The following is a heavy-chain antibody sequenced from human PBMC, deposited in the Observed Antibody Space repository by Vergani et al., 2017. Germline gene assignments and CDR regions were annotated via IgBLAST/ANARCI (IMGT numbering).Heavy chain of an antibody. CDR3: ARIVEWVVATKDAFDI. D-gene: IGHD5-12*01. V-gene: IGHV1-69*02. CDR1: GGTFSSYT. CDR2: IIPILGIA. J-gene: IGHJ3*02. Sequence: QVQLVQSGAEVKKPGSSVKVSCKASGGTFSSYTISWVRQAPGQGLEWMGRIIPILGIANYAQKLQGRVTMTTDTSTSTAYMELRSLRSVDTAVYYCARIVEWVVATKDAFDIWGQGTMVTVSS.